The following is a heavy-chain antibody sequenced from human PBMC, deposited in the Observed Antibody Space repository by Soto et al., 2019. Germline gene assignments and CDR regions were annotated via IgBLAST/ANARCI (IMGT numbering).Heavy chain of an antibody. CDR3: ARALVPDYNSRDSHYYFAMDV. Sequence: PSETLSLTCVVSGCPVSGADLYWRWLRHLPGTGLEWIANVYPTGTTYYNPSLESRVSMSVDTSQNQFSLILASVTAADTAVYYCARALVPDYNSRDSHYYFAMDVWGQGPSVTVS. CDR1: GCPVSGADLY. J-gene: IGHJ6*02. V-gene: IGHV4-31*02. D-gene: IGHD3-22*01. CDR2: VYPTGTT.